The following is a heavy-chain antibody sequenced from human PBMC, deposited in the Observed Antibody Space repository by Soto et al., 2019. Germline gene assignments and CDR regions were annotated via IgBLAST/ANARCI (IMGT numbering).Heavy chain of an antibody. Sequence: QLQLQESGPGLVRPSETLSLSCTVSGGSISSNSYYWGWIRQPPGKGLVWIGCIHYSGSTYYNPSLRSRVNSSVDTSKNQFSLKVSSVTAADTAVYYCARRLFSSTWPSYFDYWGQGTLVTVSS. CDR1: GGSISSNSYY. J-gene: IGHJ4*02. CDR3: ARRLFSSTWPSYFDY. CDR2: IHYSGST. D-gene: IGHD6-13*01. V-gene: IGHV4-39*01.